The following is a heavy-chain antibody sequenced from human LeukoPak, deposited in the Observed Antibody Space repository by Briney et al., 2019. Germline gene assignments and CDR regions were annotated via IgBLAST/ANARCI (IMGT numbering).Heavy chain of an antibody. Sequence: PSETLSLTCTVSGGSISSYYWSWIRQPPGKGLEWIGYIYYSGSTNYNPSLKSRVTMSVDTSKNQFSLKLSSVTAADTAVYYCARRSSGWSPFDYWGQGTLVTVSS. CDR3: ARRSSGWSPFDY. D-gene: IGHD6-19*01. CDR1: GGSISSYY. V-gene: IGHV4-59*08. J-gene: IGHJ4*02. CDR2: IYYSGST.